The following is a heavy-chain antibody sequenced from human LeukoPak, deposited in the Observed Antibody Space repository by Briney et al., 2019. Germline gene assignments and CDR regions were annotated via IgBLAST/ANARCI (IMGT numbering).Heavy chain of an antibody. J-gene: IGHJ4*02. CDR1: GYTFTSYY. D-gene: IGHD2-2*01. V-gene: IGHV1-46*01. Sequence: GASVKVSCKAPGYTFTSYYMHWVRQAPGQGLEWMGIINPSGGSTSYAQKFQGRVTMTRDTSTSTVYMELSSLRSEDTAVYYCARALLVGYCSSTSCLNFDYWGQGTLVTVSS. CDR2: INPSGGST. CDR3: ARALLVGYCSSTSCLNFDY.